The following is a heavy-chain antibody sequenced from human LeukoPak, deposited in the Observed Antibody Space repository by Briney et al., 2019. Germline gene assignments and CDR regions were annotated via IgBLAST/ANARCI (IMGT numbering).Heavy chain of an antibody. D-gene: IGHD2-8*01. J-gene: IGHJ5*02. CDR2: INPNSGGT. V-gene: IGHV1-2*02. Sequence: ASVKVSCKASGYTFTGYYMHWVRQAPGQGLEWMGWINPNSGGTNYAQKFQGRVTMTRDTSISTAYMELSGLRSDDTAVYYCARVVELMVYARVYWFDPWGQGTLVTVSS. CDR1: GYTFTGYY. CDR3: ARVVELMVYARVYWFDP.